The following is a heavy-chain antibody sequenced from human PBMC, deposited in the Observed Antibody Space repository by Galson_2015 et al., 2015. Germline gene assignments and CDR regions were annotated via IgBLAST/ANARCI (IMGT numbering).Heavy chain of an antibody. V-gene: IGHV3-23*01. CDR3: ASGGSYYGHAFDI. CDR2: ISGSGGST. D-gene: IGHD1-26*01. J-gene: IGHJ3*02. Sequence: SLRLSCAASGFTFSSYAMSWVRRAPGKGLEWVSAISGSGGSTYYADSVKGRFTISRDNSKNTLYLQMNSLRAEDTAVYYCASGGSYYGHAFDIWGQGTMVTVSS. CDR1: GFTFSSYA.